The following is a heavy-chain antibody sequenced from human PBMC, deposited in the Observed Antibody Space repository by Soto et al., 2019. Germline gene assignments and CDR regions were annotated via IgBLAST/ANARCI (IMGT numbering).Heavy chain of an antibody. Sequence: GGSLRLSCAASGFTFSSYGMHWVRQAPGKGLEWVAVISYDGSNKYYADSVKGRFTISRDNSKNTLYLQMNSLRAEDTAVYYCAKDYGGNRYYYYGMDVWGQGTMVTVSS. CDR3: AKDYGGNRYYYYGMDV. CDR1: GFTFSSYG. CDR2: ISYDGSNK. J-gene: IGHJ6*02. D-gene: IGHD4-17*01. V-gene: IGHV3-30*18.